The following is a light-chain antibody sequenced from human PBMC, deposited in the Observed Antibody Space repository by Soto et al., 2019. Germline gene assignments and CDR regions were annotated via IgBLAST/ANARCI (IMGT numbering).Light chain of an antibody. Sequence: QSALTQPASVSGSPGQSITISCTGTSSDVGSYDLVSWYQQHPGKAPKLMIYEVTKRPSGVSNRFSGSKSDNTASLTSAGLQAEDEADYYCGSFAGSNTYVFGTGTKLTVL. CDR2: EVT. CDR3: GSFAGSNTYV. J-gene: IGLJ1*01. V-gene: IGLV2-23*02. CDR1: SSDVGSYDL.